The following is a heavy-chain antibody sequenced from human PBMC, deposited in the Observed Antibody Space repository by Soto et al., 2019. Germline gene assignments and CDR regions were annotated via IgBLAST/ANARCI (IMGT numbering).Heavy chain of an antibody. J-gene: IGHJ6*02. V-gene: IGHV2-5*01. CDR2: IYWNDDK. D-gene: IGHD3-3*01. CDR1: GFSLITSGVV. CDR3: AHNRFYDFWSGYSEGHYYGMDV. Sequence: SGPTLVNPTQTLTLTCTFSGFSLITSGVVVGWIRQPPGNALEWLALIYWNDDKRYSPSLKSRLTITKDTSKNQVVLTMANMDPVDTATYYCAHNRFYDFWSGYSEGHYYGMDVWGQGTTVTVS.